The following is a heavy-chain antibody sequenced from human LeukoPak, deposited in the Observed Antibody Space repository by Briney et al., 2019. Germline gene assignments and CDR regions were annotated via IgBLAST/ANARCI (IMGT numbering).Heavy chain of an antibody. CDR2: ISSSSSYI. V-gene: IGHV3-21*01. D-gene: IGHD3-16*02. CDR1: GFTFSSYS. CDR3: ARIVSPLHPYYYYYMDV. J-gene: IGHJ6*03. Sequence: PGGSLRLSCAASGFTFSSYSMNWVRQAPGKGLEWVSSISSSSSYIYYADSVKGRFTISRDNAKNSLYLQMNSLRAEDTAVYYCARIVSPLHPYYYYYMDVWGKGTTVTVSS.